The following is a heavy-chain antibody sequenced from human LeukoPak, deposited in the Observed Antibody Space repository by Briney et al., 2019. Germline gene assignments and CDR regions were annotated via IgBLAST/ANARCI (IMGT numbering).Heavy chain of an antibody. CDR1: GYTFINYG. D-gene: IGHD3-22*01. J-gene: IGHJ3*02. Sequence: ASVKVSCKASGYTFINYGISWVRQAPGLGLEWMGWINPNSGGTNYAQKFQGWVTMTRDTSISTAYMELSRLRSDDTAVYYCARAPRYDSSGHYPDAFDIWGQGTMVTVSS. CDR3: ARAPRYDSSGHYPDAFDI. CDR2: INPNSGGT. V-gene: IGHV1-2*04.